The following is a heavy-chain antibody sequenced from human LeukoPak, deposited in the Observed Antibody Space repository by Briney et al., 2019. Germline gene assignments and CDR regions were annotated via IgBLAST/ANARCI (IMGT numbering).Heavy chain of an antibody. CDR3: ARRSDDYDSSAYYH. D-gene: IGHD3-22*01. J-gene: IGHJ4*02. Sequence: ASVKVSCKTSGYTFTSYDLNWVRQATGQGLEWMGWVNPNSGNTGYAQKFQGRVTMTMDPSISTAYMGLSSLRSEDTAVCYCARRSDDYDSSAYYHWGQGTLVTVSS. V-gene: IGHV1-8*01. CDR1: GYTFTSYD. CDR2: VNPNSGNT.